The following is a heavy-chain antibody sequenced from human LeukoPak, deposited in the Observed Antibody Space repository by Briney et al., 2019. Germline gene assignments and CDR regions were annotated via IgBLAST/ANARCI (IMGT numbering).Heavy chain of an antibody. Sequence: GGSLRLSCAASGFTFTNYAMNWVRQAPGKGLEWVSSISSSSYIYYADSVKGRFTISRDNAENSLYLQMNSLRAEDTAVYYCARDQGDDSSGYFIPSYYWGQGTLVTVSS. D-gene: IGHD3-22*01. CDR2: ISSSSYI. CDR3: ARDQGDDSSGYFIPSYY. CDR1: GFTFTNYA. V-gene: IGHV3-21*01. J-gene: IGHJ4*02.